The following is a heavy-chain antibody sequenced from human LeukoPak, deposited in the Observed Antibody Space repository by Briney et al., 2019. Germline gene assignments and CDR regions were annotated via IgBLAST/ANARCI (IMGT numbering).Heavy chain of an antibody. J-gene: IGHJ6*03. CDR3: AKVGYDFWSGYSGYYYYYMDA. V-gene: IGHV3-23*01. CDR2: ISGSGGST. D-gene: IGHD3-3*01. CDR1: GFTFSSYA. Sequence: TGGSLRLSCAASGFTFSSYAVSWVRQAPGKGLEWVSAISGSGGSTYYADSVKGRFTISRDNSKNTLYLQMNSLRAEDTAVYYCAKVGYDFWSGYSGYYYYYMDAWGKGTRSPSP.